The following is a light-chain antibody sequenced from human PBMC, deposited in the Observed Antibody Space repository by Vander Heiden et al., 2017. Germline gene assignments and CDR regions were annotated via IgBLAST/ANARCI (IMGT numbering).Light chain of an antibody. CDR3: CSYAGSFTLYV. CDR2: DVS. CDR1: SSDVGAYNS. V-gene: IGLV2-11*01. J-gene: IGLJ1*01. Sequence: QSSLTQPRSVSGSPGQSVTISCTGTSSDVGAYNSVSWYQPHPGKAPKLVIYDVSKRPSGVPDRFSGSKSGNTASLTIFGLQADDEADYSCCSYAGSFTLYVFGTGTKVTVL.